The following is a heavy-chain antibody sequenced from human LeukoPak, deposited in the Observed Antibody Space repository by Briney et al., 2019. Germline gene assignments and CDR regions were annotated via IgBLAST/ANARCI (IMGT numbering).Heavy chain of an antibody. CDR2: IKSKTDGGTT. CDR3: TTGGAIFLWASVY. Sequence: PGGSLRLSCAASGFTFSNAWMSWVRQAPGKGLEWVGRIKSKTDGGTTDYAAPVKGRFTISRDDSKNTLYLQMNSLKTEDTAVYYCTTGGAIFLWASVYWGQGTLVTVSS. V-gene: IGHV3-15*01. CDR1: GFTFSNAW. D-gene: IGHD3-10*01. J-gene: IGHJ4*02.